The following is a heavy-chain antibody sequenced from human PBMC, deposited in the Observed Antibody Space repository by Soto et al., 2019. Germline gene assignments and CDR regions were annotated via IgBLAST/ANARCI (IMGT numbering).Heavy chain of an antibody. CDR3: ASSAVTFGGVSRREAFDI. CDR1: GYTFTDYY. V-gene: IGHV1-2*04. J-gene: IGHJ3*02. CDR2: INPNSGGT. Sequence: ASVKVSCKASGYTFTDYYMHWVRQAPGQGLEWMGWINPNSGGTNYAQKFQGWVTMTRDTSISTAYMELSRLRSDATAVYYCASSAVTFGGVSRREAFDIWGQGTMVTV. D-gene: IGHD3-16*01.